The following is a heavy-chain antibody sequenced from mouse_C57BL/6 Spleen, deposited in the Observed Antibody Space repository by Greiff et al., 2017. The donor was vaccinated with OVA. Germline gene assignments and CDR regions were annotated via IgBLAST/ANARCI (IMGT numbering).Heavy chain of an antibody. D-gene: IGHD2-4*01. CDR2: IWRGGST. Sequence: VQLVESGPGLVQPSQSLSITCTVSGFSLTSYGVHWVRQSPGKGLEWLGVIWRGGSTDYNAAFMSRLSITKDNSKSQVFFKMNSLQADDTAIYYCAKNYDYDDYAMDYWGQGTSVTVSS. CDR1: GFSLTSYG. J-gene: IGHJ4*01. V-gene: IGHV2-5*01. CDR3: AKNYDYDDYAMDY.